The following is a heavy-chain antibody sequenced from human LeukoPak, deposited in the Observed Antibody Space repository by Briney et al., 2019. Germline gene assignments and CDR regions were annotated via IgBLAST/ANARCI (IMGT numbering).Heavy chain of an antibody. CDR1: GFTFSSYS. J-gene: IGHJ4*02. Sequence: GGSLRLSCAASGFTFSSYSMNWVRQAPGKGLEWVSSISSSSSYIYYADSVKGRFTISRDNAKNSLYLQMNSLRAEDTAVYYCAREGAFGIAVAGTGFDYWGQGTLVTVSS. CDR2: ISSSSSYI. D-gene: IGHD6-19*01. V-gene: IGHV3-21*01. CDR3: AREGAFGIAVAGTGFDY.